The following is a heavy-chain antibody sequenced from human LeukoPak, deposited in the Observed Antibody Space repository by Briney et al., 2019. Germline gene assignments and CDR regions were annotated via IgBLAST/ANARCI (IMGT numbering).Heavy chain of an antibody. Sequence: SETLSLTCTVSGGSISSSSYYWGWIRQPPGKGLEWIGSIYYSGSTYYNPSLKSRVTISVDTSKNQFSLKLSSVTAADTAVYYCARYDILTGYYYYWGQGTLVTVSS. J-gene: IGHJ4*02. V-gene: IGHV4-39*07. CDR2: IYYSGST. CDR3: ARYDILTGYYYY. CDR1: GGSISSSSYY. D-gene: IGHD3-9*01.